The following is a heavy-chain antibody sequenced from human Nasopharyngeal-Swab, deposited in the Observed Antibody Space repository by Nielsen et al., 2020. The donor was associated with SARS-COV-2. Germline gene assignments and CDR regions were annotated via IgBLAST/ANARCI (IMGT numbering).Heavy chain of an antibody. V-gene: IGHV3-7*01. J-gene: IGHJ3*02. CDR1: GFTFSSYW. CDR2: IKQDGSEK. CDR3: ARKRTHAFDI. Sequence: GESLKISCAASGFTFSSYWMSWVRQAPGKGLEWVANIKQDGSEKYYVDSVKGRFTISRDNAKNSLYLQMNSLRAEDTAVYYCARKRTHAFDIWGQGTMVTVSS.